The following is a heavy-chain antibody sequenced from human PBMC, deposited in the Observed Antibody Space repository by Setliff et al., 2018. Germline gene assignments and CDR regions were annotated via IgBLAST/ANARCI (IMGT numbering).Heavy chain of an antibody. Sequence: PSETLSLTCTVSGGSFTGTTYYWGWIRRSPGKGLEWIGTNINSGSTYYNPFLRSRATISVDTSNNQFSLNLRSVTAADTAIYYCARHFRSSKVQFLEYLTDYYFDSWGQGTLVTVSS. J-gene: IGHJ4*02. CDR2: NINSGST. CDR3: ARHFRSSKVQFLEYLTDYYFDS. D-gene: IGHD3-3*01. V-gene: IGHV4-39*01. CDR1: GGSFTGTTYY.